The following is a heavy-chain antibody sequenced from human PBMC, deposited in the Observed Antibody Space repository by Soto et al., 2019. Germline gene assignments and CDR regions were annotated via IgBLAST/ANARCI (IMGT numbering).Heavy chain of an antibody. CDR3: ARQEELPGDYASYAVYYGMDV. D-gene: IGHD4-17*01. J-gene: IGHJ6*02. V-gene: IGHV5-51*01. Sequence: GESLKISCKGSGYSFTSYWIGWVRQMPGKGLEWMGIIYPGDSDTRYSPSFQGQVTISADKPISTAYLQWSSLKASDTAMYYCARQEELPGDYASYAVYYGMDVWGQGTTVTVSS. CDR2: IYPGDSDT. CDR1: GYSFTSYW.